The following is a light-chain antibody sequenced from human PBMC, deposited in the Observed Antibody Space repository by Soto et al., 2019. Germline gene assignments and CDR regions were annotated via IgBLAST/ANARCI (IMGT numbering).Light chain of an antibody. J-gene: IGKJ4*01. V-gene: IGKV3-11*01. CDR1: QSVSSY. Sequence: EIVLTQSPATLPLSPRERATLSCMASQSVSSYLAWYQQKAGQAPRLLLYDASNRATGIPARFSGSVSGTDFTLTISSLEREDFAVYYCQQRSNWRWLTFGGGTKVEIK. CDR3: QQRSNWRWLT. CDR2: DAS.